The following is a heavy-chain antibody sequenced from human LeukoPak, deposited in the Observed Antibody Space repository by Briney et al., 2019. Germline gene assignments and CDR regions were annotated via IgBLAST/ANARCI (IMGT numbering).Heavy chain of an antibody. CDR3: ASYRYDSSGYYHDY. Sequence: PADTLSLICTVSFGSMSIYHWSWIREPAGKGLEWIVRIYTSGSTNYNPPLKSRVNMSVDTSKNQFSLKLSSVTSADTAVYYCASYRYDSSGYYHDYWGQGTLVTVSS. CDR1: FGSMSIYH. V-gene: IGHV4-4*07. D-gene: IGHD3-22*01. CDR2: IYTSGST. J-gene: IGHJ4*02.